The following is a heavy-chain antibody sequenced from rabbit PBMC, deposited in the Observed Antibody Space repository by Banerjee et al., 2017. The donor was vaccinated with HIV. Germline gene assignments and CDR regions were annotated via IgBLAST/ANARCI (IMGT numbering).Heavy chain of an antibody. D-gene: IGHD6-1*01. CDR2: IDAGSSGDT. J-gene: IGHJ2*01. V-gene: IGHV1S45*01. CDR3: ALTAYVGYGYADGFDP. CDR1: GFSFSSSYW. Sequence: QEQLVESGGDLVKPEGSLTLTCTASGFSFSSSYWICWVRQAPGKGLEWTACIDAGSSGDTYYASWAKGRFTISKTSSTTVTLQMTSLTAADTATYFCALTAYVGYGYADGFDPWGPGTLVTVS.